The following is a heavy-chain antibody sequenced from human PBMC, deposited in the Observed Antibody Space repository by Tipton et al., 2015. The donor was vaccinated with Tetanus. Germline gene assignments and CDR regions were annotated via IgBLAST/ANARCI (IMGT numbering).Heavy chain of an antibody. CDR2: ISGSGGST. Sequence: SLRLSCAAPGFTFSSYAMSWVRQAPGKGLEWVSAISGSGGSTYYADSVKGRFTISRDNSKNTLYLQMNSLRAEDTAVYYCAKDSGFWSGYYKAGWFDPWGQGTLVTVSS. V-gene: IGHV3-23*01. D-gene: IGHD3-3*01. CDR1: GFTFSSYA. CDR3: AKDSGFWSGYYKAGWFDP. J-gene: IGHJ5*02.